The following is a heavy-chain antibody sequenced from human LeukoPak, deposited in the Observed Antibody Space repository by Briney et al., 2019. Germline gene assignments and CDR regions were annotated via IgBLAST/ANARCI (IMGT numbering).Heavy chain of an antibody. CDR1: GGSFSGYY. CDR3: ARAGSRDYYDSSGYQAVDY. Sequence: PSETLSLTCAVYGGSFSGYYWSWIRQPPGKGLEWIGEINHSASTNYNPSLKSRVTISVDTSKNQLSLKLSSVTAADTAVYYCARAGSRDYYDSSGYQAVDYWGQGTLVTVSS. V-gene: IGHV4-34*01. J-gene: IGHJ4*02. D-gene: IGHD3-22*01. CDR2: INHSAST.